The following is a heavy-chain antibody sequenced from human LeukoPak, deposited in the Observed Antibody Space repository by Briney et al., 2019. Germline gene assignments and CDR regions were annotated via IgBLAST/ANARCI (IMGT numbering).Heavy chain of an antibody. D-gene: IGHD6-13*01. V-gene: IGHV7-4-1*01. J-gene: IGHJ5*02. CDR1: GYTFTTYA. CDR2: INTYTGNP. CDR3: ARLVAAGGSGSFDP. Sequence: ASVKVSCKASGYTFTTYAMNWVRQAPGQGLEWMGWINTYTGNPTYAQDFTGRFVFSLDTSVSTAYLQIYSLKAEDTAVYYCARLVAAGGSGSFDPWGQGALVTVSS.